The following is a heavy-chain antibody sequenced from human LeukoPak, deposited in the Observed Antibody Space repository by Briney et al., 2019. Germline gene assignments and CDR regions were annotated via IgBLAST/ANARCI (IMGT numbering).Heavy chain of an antibody. CDR2: ISWNSGSI. CDR1: GFTFDDYA. V-gene: IGHV3-9*01. Sequence: PGRSLRLSCAASGFTFDDYAMHWVRQAPGKGLEWVSGISWNSGSIGYADSVKGRFTISRDNAKNSLNLQMNSLRAEDTALYYCAKDRRNYYGSGSPDYWGQGTLVTVSS. J-gene: IGHJ4*02. CDR3: AKDRRNYYGSGSPDY. D-gene: IGHD3-10*01.